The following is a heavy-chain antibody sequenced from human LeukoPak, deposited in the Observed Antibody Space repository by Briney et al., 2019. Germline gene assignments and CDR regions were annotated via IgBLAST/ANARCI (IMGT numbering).Heavy chain of an antibody. D-gene: IGHD2-8*01. CDR2: IWVVGSNK. J-gene: IGHJ4*02. Sequence: GRSLRPSWAASGFTFGSYAMSWVRQAPGKGRGWVAVIWVVGSNKNYADSVKGRFTISRDNSKNTLYLQMNSLRAEDTAVYYCARALNGDPPDFDFWGQGTLVTVSS. CDR1: GFTFGSYA. V-gene: IGHV3-33*08. CDR3: ARALNGDPPDFDF.